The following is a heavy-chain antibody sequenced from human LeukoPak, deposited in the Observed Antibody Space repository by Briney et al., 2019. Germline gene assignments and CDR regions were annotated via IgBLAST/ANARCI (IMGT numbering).Heavy chain of an antibody. V-gene: IGHV4-59*01. CDR2: IYYSGST. CDR1: GGSISSYY. D-gene: IGHD6-13*01. CDR3: ARDGEYSSSWQKFDY. J-gene: IGHJ4*02. Sequence: SETLSLTCTVCGGSISSYYWSWIRQPPGKGLEWIGYIYYSGSTNYNPSLKSRVTISVDTSKNQFSLKLSSVTAADTAVYYCARDGEYSSSWQKFDYWGQGTLVTVSS.